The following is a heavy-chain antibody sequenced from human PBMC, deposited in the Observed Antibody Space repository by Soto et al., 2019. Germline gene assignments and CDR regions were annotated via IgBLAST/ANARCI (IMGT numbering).Heavy chain of an antibody. CDR3: ARSHRSSSPRDAFDI. CDR1: GYTFTYRY. V-gene: IGHV1-45*02. Sequence: SVKVSCKASGYTFTYRYLHWVRQAPGQALEWMGWITPFNGNTNYAQKFQDRVTITRDRSMSTAYMELSSLRSEDTAMYYCARSHRSSSPRDAFDIWGQGTMVTLS. D-gene: IGHD6-6*01. CDR2: ITPFNGNT. J-gene: IGHJ3*02.